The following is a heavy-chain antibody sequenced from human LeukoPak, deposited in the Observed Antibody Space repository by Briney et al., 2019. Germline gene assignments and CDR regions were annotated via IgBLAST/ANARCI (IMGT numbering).Heavy chain of an antibody. CDR3: ARMRVTYYFDS. CDR2: IYYSGFS. D-gene: IGHD2-21*02. J-gene: IGHJ4*02. Sequence: SETLSLTCTASGDSVSSNTYYWGWIRQPPGKGLEWIGSIYYSGFSYHSPSLKSRITISVDMSKNQFSLKMSSVTAADTAVYYCARMRVTYYFDSWGQGTLLTVSS. V-gene: IGHV4-39*07. CDR1: GDSVSSNTYY.